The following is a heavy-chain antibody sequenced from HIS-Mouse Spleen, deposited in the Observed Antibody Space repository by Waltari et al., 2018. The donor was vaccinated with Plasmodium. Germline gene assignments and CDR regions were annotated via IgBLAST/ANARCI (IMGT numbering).Heavy chain of an antibody. V-gene: IGHV1-18*01. D-gene: IGHD1-26*01. CDR1: GYTFTSYG. J-gene: IGHJ4*02. CDR2: ASAYNRDT. CDR3: ARLLPWVHGHFDY. Sequence: QVQLVQSGAEVKKPGASVKVSCKASGYTFTSYGISWVRQAPGQGLEWMGWASAYNRDTNYARERQGRVTMTPDTSTSTASLELRRLRSDDTAVYYCARLLPWVHGHFDYWGQGTLVTVSS.